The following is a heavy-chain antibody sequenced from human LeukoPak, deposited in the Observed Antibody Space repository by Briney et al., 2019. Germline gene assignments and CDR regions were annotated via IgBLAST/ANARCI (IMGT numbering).Heavy chain of an antibody. J-gene: IGHJ4*02. CDR1: GGSFSGYY. D-gene: IGHD1-26*01. Sequence: PSETLSLTCAVYGGSFSGYYWSWIRQPPGKGLEWIGEINHSGSTNYNPSLKSRVTISVDTSKNQFSLKLSSVTAADTAVYYCARVGERTAQYYFDYWGQGTLVTVSS. CDR3: ARVGERTAQYYFDY. V-gene: IGHV4-34*01. CDR2: INHSGST.